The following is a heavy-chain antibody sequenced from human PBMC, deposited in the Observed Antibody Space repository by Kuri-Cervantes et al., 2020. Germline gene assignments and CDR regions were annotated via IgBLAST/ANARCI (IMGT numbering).Heavy chain of an antibody. Sequence: SQTLSLTCAVYGESFSDYYWSWIRQPPGKGLEWIGYVYYSGSTYYNPSLKSRVTISVDTSKNQFSLKPSSVTAADTAVYYCARGVGPNWFDPWGQGTLVTVSS. CDR3: ARGVGPNWFDP. CDR2: VYYSGST. J-gene: IGHJ5*02. V-gene: IGHV4-30-4*01. D-gene: IGHD3-16*01. CDR1: GESFSDYY.